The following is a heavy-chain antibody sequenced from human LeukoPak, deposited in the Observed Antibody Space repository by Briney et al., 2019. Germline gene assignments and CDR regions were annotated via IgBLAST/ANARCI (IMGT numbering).Heavy chain of an antibody. CDR1: GFNFSSYA. Sequence: GGSLRLSCAASGFNFSSYAMSWVRQAPGKGLEWVSAISASGGTTYYADSVKGRFTISRDNSKNTLYLQMSSLRAEDTAVYYCAKEPREYCSSTSCPNWIDPWGQGTLVTVSS. D-gene: IGHD2-2*01. J-gene: IGHJ5*02. CDR2: ISASGGTT. V-gene: IGHV3-23*01. CDR3: AKEPREYCSSTSCPNWIDP.